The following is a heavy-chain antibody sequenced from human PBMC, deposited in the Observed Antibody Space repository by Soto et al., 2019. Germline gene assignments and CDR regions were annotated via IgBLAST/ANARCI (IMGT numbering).Heavy chain of an antibody. J-gene: IGHJ4*02. CDR2: ISGSGGST. CDR1: GFTLSSYA. Sequence: PGGSLRLSCAASGFTLSSYAMSWVRQAPGKGLEWVSAISGSGGSTYYADSVKGRFTISRDNSKNTLYLQMNSLRAEDTAVYYCAKSTDYDYIWGSYRTKPHFDYWGQGTLVTVSS. D-gene: IGHD3-16*02. CDR3: AKSTDYDYIWGSYRTKPHFDY. V-gene: IGHV3-23*01.